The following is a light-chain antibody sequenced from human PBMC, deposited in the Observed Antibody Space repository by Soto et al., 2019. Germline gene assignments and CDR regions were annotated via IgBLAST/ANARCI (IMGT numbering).Light chain of an antibody. CDR2: DAS. V-gene: IGKV3-11*01. J-gene: IGKJ5*01. CDR3: QQRSNWPSIT. Sequence: ILLTQSPATLSLSPGERATLSCRASQSVSNYLAWYQQKPGQAPRLLIYDASNRATGIPARFSGSGSGTDFTLTISSLEPEDFAVYYCQQRSNWPSITFGQGTRLENK. CDR1: QSVSNY.